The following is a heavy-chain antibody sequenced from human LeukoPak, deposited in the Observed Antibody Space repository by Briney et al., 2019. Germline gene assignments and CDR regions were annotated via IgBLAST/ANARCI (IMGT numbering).Heavy chain of an antibody. V-gene: IGHV1-2*02. CDR1: GYTFTGYY. CDR2: INPNSGGT. Sequence: AASVKVSCKASGYTFTGYYMHWVRQAPGQGLEWMGWINPNSGGTHYAQEFQGRVTMTRDTSISTAYMELSRLRSDDTAVYYCARDRGVDYCSGGSCSHYYYYMDVWGEGTTVTVSS. CDR3: ARDRGVDYCSGGSCSHYYYYMDV. D-gene: IGHD2-15*01. J-gene: IGHJ6*03.